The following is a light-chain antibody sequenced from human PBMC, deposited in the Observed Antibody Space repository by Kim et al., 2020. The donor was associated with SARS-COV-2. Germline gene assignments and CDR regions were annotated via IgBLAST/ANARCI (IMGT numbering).Light chain of an antibody. J-gene: IGKJ1*01. V-gene: IGKV1-9*01. CDR2: AAS. CDR3: QQFYVYPRT. CDR1: QDISNY. Sequence: AAVGDRVTITCRASQDISNYIAWYQQNPGKAPKVLIYAASTLQSGVPSRFSGSGSGAEFTLTINGLQPEDFATYSCQQFYVYPRTFGQGTKVDIK.